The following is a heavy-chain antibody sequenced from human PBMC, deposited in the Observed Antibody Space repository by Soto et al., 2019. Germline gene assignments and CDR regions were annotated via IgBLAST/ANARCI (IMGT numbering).Heavy chain of an antibody. J-gene: IGHJ4*02. CDR2: IYYSGST. CDR3: ARDTRRSPRYFDY. V-gene: IGHV4-30-4*01. D-gene: IGHD1-26*01. Sequence: QVQLQESGPGLVKPSQTLSLTCTVSGGSISSGDYYWSWIRQPPGKGLEWIGYIYYSGSTYYNPSLKSRVTISVDTSKNQCSLKLSSVTAADTAVYYCARDTRRSPRYFDYWGQGTLVTVSS. CDR1: GGSISSGDYY.